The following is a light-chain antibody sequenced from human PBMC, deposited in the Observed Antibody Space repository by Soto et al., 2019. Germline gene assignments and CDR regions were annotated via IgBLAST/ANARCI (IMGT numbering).Light chain of an antibody. CDR1: QSLNND. V-gene: IGKV1-5*01. Sequence: DIQMTQSPSTLSASVGDRVTITCRASQSLNNDLAWYQQKPGKAPNLLIYDASTLERGVPSRFSGTGSGTEFTLTISSLQPDDFATYYCQQYNDYSTWTFGQGTKVDI. J-gene: IGKJ1*01. CDR2: DAS. CDR3: QQYNDYSTWT.